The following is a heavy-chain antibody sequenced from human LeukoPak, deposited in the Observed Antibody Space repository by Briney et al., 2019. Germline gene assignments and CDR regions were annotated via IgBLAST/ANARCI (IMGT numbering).Heavy chain of an antibody. V-gene: IGHV1-69*05. J-gene: IGHJ3*02. CDR1: GGTFSSYA. CDR3: ARNLGGDSLGAFDI. CDR2: IIPIFGTA. Sequence: ASVKVSCKASGGTFSSYAISWVRQAPGQGLEWMGGIIPIFGTANYAQKFQGRVTITTDESTSTAYMELGSLRSEDTAVYYCARNLGGDSLGAFDIWGQGTMVTVSS. D-gene: IGHD2-21*02.